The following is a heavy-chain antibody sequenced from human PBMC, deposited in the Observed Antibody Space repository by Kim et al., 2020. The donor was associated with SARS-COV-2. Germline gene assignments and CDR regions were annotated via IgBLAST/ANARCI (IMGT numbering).Heavy chain of an antibody. J-gene: IGHJ4*02. Sequence: YADSVKGRFTISRDNAKNSLYLQMNSLRAEDTAVYYCARVGRGIAVHLDYWGQGTLVTVSS. D-gene: IGHD6-19*01. CDR3: ARVGRGIAVHLDY. V-gene: IGHV3-48*03.